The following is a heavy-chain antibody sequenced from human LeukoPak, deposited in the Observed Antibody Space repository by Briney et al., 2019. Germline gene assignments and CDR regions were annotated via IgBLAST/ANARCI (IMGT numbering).Heavy chain of an antibody. D-gene: IGHD4-17*01. CDR2: ISSSSSTI. CDR1: GFTFSSYS. Sequence: GGSLRLSCAASGFTFSSYSMNWVRQAPGKGLEWVSYISSSSSTIYYADSVKGRFTISRDNAKNSLYLQMNSLRAEDTAVYYCAKELPTTVTAFDIWGQGTMVTVSS. J-gene: IGHJ3*02. CDR3: AKELPTTVTAFDI. V-gene: IGHV3-48*04.